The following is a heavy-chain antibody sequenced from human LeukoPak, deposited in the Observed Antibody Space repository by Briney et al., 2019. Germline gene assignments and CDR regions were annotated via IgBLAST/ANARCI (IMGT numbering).Heavy chain of an antibody. Sequence: SETLSLTCAVYGGSFNGYYWSWIRQPPGKGLEWIGEINHSGSTNYSPSLKSRVTISVDTSKNQFSLKLSSVTAADTAVYYCARNYYYDSSGYYYDYWGQGTLVTVSS. CDR3: ARNYYYDSSGYYYDY. J-gene: IGHJ4*02. CDR2: INHSGST. D-gene: IGHD3-22*01. V-gene: IGHV4-34*01. CDR1: GGSFNGYY.